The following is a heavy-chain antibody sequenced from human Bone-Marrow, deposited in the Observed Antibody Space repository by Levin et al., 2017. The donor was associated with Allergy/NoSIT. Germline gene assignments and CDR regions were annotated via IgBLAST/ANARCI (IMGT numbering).Heavy chain of an antibody. V-gene: IGHV3-30*04. CDR3: ARDFEGQLNS. Sequence: TGGSLRLSCVVSGITFRSYAMHWVRQTPGKGLEWVAGISYDGTHKDYADSVKGRFTISRDDARNSLYLQMNSLRAKDTALYYCARDFEGQLNSWGQGTLVTVSA. J-gene: IGHJ4*02. CDR2: ISYDGTHK. D-gene: IGHD6-6*01. CDR1: GITFRSYA.